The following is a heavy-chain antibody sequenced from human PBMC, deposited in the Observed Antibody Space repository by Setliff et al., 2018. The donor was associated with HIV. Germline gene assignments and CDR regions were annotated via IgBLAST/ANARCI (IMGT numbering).Heavy chain of an antibody. CDR3: ARGLNYYGSGSYLPLGY. CDR2: IDHSGST. V-gene: IGHV4-34*01. Sequence: SETLSLTCAVYGGSFNDYYWTWIRQPPGRGLEWIGEIDHSGSTKYHASLKSRVTISIDTSKNQISLKLSSVTAADTAVYYCARGLNYYGSGSYLPLGYWG. D-gene: IGHD3-10*01. CDR1: GGSFNDYY. J-gene: IGHJ4*01.